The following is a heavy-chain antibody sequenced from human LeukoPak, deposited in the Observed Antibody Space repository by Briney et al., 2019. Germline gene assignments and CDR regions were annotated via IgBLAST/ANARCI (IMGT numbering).Heavy chain of an antibody. CDR2: MSPNSGDT. CDR3: ARGPPNWGYDY. D-gene: IGHD7-27*01. V-gene: IGHV1-8*01. CDR1: GYTFTSCD. Sequence: ASVKVSCKASGYTFTSCDFNWVRQATGQRPEWMGWMSPNSGDTGYAQKFQDRVTMTRNTSISTAYMELSSLRSDDTAVYYCARGPPNWGYDYWGPGTLVTVSS. J-gene: IGHJ4*02.